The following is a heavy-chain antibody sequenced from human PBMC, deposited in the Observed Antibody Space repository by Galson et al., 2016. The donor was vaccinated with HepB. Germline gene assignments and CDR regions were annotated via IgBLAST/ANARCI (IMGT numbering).Heavy chain of an antibody. Sequence: LSLTCTISGGSIRSYYWTWIWKSPGKGLEWIGYIYYSGLTHYHPSLKNRVTISLDTSKNQFSLKLKSVTAADTAVYYCARRSDDVYGSGSLDFWGRGILVTVSS. J-gene: IGHJ4*02. CDR1: GGSIRSYY. CDR2: IYYSGLT. V-gene: IGHV4-59*08. D-gene: IGHD3-10*01. CDR3: ARRSDDVYGSGSLDF.